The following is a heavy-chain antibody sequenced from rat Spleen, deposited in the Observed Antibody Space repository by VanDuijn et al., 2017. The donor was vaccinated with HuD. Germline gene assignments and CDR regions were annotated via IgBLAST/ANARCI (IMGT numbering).Heavy chain of an antibody. J-gene: IGHJ2*01. V-gene: IGHV3-3*01. Sequence: EVQLQESGPGLVKPSQSLSLTCSVTGYSITSNYWGWIRKFPGNKMEWMGYINSEGTTNYNPSLKSRISITRDTSKNQFFLQVNSVTTEDTATYYCARHGYDGSYYYWDYWGQGVMVTVSS. CDR1: GYSITSNY. CDR2: INSEGTT. D-gene: IGHD1-12*02. CDR3: ARHGYDGSYYYWDY.